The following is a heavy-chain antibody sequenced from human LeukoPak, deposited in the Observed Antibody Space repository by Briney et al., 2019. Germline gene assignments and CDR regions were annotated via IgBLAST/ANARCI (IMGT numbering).Heavy chain of an antibody. CDR2: IYYSGST. D-gene: IGHD2-21*01. CDR3: ARGKASPYYYYGMDV. CDR1: GGSISSYY. Sequence: SETLSLTCTVSGGSISSYYWSWIRQPPGKGLEWIGYIYYSGSTNYNPSLKSRVTISVDASKNQFSLKLSSVTAADTAVYYCARGKASPYYYYGMDVWGQGTTVTVSS. J-gene: IGHJ6*02. V-gene: IGHV4-59*01.